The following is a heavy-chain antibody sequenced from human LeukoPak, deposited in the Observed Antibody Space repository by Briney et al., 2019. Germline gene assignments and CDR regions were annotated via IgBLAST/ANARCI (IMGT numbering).Heavy chain of an antibody. CDR2: IYYSGNT. Sequence: SETLSLTCTVSGGSISSGGHYWSWIRQHPGKGLEWIGYIYYSGNTYYNPSLKSRVIISVDTSKNQFFLKLSSVTAADTAVYYCARGIAVAGTIYWGQGTLVTVSS. CDR3: ARGIAVAGTIY. CDR1: GGSISSGGHY. V-gene: IGHV4-31*03. D-gene: IGHD6-19*01. J-gene: IGHJ4*02.